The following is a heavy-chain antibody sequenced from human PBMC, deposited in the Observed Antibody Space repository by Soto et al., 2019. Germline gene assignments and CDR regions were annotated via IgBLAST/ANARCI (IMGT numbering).Heavy chain of an antibody. CDR2: IHYSGTT. J-gene: IGHJ4*02. Sequence: SETLSLTCTVSGGSMRNYFWTWTRQPPGKGLEWIGYIHYSGTTSFFPSYNPSLRSRVTISEATSMNQFSFKLLSVTTAATAVYFCAPCEAASRNLAPYYFDFWGQGTLVTVSS. V-gene: IGHV4-59*01. CDR3: APCEAASRNLAPYYFDF. D-gene: IGHD2-2*01. CDR1: GGSMRNYF.